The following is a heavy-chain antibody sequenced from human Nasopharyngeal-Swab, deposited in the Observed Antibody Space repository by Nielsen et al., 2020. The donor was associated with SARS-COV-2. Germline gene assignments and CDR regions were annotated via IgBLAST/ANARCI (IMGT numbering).Heavy chain of an antibody. Sequence: WIRQPPGKGLEWVSSISSSSSYIYYADSVNGRFTISRDNAKNSLYLQMNSLRAEDTAVYYCARDTVLYYDILTGYALDYWGQGTLVTVSS. CDR2: ISSSSSYI. D-gene: IGHD3-9*01. J-gene: IGHJ4*02. CDR3: ARDTVLYYDILTGYALDY. V-gene: IGHV3-21*01.